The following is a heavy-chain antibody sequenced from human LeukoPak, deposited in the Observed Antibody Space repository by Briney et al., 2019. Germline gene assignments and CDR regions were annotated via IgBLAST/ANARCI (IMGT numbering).Heavy chain of an antibody. CDR2: ISSSGSTI. CDR3: ARSIAVAGTVYDR. V-gene: IGHV3-48*03. D-gene: IGHD6-19*01. J-gene: IGHJ5*02. CDR1: GFTFSSYE. Sequence: PGGSLRLSCAASGFTFSSYEMNWVRQAPGKGLEWVSYISSSGSTIYYADSVKGRFTISRDNAKNSLYLQMNSLRAEDTAVYYCARSIAVAGTVYDRWGQGTLVTVSS.